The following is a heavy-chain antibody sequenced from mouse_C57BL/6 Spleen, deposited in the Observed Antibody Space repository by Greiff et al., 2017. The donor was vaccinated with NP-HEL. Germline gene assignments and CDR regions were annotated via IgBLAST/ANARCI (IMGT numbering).Heavy chain of an antibody. J-gene: IGHJ3*01. CDR3: TREGSKLYDYDGAFAY. D-gene: IGHD2-4*01. CDR1: GYTFTDYE. CDR2: IDPETGGT. V-gene: IGHV1-15*01. Sequence: QVQLQQSGAELVRPGASVTLSCKASGYTFTDYEMHWVKQTPVHGLEWIGAIDPETGGTAYNQKFKGKAILTADKSSSTAYMALRSLTSEDSAVYYCTREGSKLYDYDGAFAYWGQGTLVTVSA.